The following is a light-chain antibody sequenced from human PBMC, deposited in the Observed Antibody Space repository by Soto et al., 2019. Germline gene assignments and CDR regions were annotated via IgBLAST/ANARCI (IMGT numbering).Light chain of an antibody. Sequence: DIQMTQSPSTLSASVGDRVTITCRASESINRWLAWYQQKPLKAPKLLIYEASSLTSGVPSRFSGSGSGSEFTLTISSLQPDDFAPYYCQQYNSYPWTFGQGTKVEIK. V-gene: IGKV1-5*03. CDR1: ESINRW. J-gene: IGKJ1*01. CDR2: EAS. CDR3: QQYNSYPWT.